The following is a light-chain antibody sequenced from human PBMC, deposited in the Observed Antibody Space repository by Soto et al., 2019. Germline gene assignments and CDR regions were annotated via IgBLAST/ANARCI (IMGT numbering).Light chain of an antibody. CDR1: QSISSW. CDR3: QQYNSYLIYT. J-gene: IGKJ2*01. V-gene: IGKV1-5*03. Sequence: DIQMTQSPSTLSASVGDRVTITCRASQSISSWLAWYQQKPGKAPKLLIYKASSLESGVPSRFSGSGSGTEFTLTISSLQPNDFATNYGQQYNSYLIYTFGQGTKRRSN. CDR2: KAS.